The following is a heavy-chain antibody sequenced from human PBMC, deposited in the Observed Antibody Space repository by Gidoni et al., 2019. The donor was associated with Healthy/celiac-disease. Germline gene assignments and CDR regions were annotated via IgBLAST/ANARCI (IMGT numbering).Heavy chain of an antibody. CDR1: GFTFSSYA. CDR2: ISGSGGST. Sequence: EVQLLESGGGLVQPGGSLRLSCAASGFTFSSYAMSWVRQAPGKGPEWVSAISGSGGSTYYADSVQGRFTISRDNSKNTLYLQMNSLRAEDTAVDYCAKDPSRTTVTTFDYWGQGTLVTVSS. J-gene: IGHJ4*02. D-gene: IGHD4-17*01. CDR3: AKDPSRTTVTTFDY. V-gene: IGHV3-23*01.